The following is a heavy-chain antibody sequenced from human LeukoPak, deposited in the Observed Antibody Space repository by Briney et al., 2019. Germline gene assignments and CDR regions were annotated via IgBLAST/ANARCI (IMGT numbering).Heavy chain of an antibody. CDR1: GHTFTSYG. D-gene: IGHD1-26*01. V-gene: IGHV1-18*04. CDR2: ISAYNSNK. J-gene: IGHJ6*02. CDR3: VRQIKPAGPWDGMDV. Sequence: ASVKVSCKASGHTFTSYGISWVRQAPGQGLDWVAWISAYNSNKNSAEKFQGRVTMTIDTSTSTAYMELRSLKSDDTAVYYCVRQIKPAGPWDGMDVWGQGTTVIVSS.